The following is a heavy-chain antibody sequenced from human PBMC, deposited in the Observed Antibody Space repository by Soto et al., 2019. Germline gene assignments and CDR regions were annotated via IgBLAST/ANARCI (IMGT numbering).Heavy chain of an antibody. CDR1: GYSFAGYW. CDR3: ARQIYDSDTGPTFQYYCDS. Sequence: GESLKISCKGSGYSFAGYWITWVRQKPGKGLEWMGRIDPSDSQTYYSPSFRGHVTISVTKSITTVFLQWSSLRASDTAMYYCARQIYDSDTGPTFQYYCDSWGQGTPVTVSS. V-gene: IGHV5-10-1*01. J-gene: IGHJ4*02. D-gene: IGHD3-22*01. CDR2: IDPSDSQT.